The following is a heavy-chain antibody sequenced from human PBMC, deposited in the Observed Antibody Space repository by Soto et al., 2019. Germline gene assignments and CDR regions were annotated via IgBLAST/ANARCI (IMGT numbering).Heavy chain of an antibody. CDR3: ARGAPGRDGYNLDFQH. CDR2: LNSYGNII. Sequence: PGGSLRLSCTASGFTFSSYEMNWVRQAPGKGLEWISYLNSYGNIINYADSVRGRFTISRDNAKNSLYLQMNSLRAQDTAVYYCARGAPGRDGYNLDFQHWGQGTLVTVSS. V-gene: IGHV3-48*03. CDR1: GFTFSSYE. D-gene: IGHD5-12*01. J-gene: IGHJ1*01.